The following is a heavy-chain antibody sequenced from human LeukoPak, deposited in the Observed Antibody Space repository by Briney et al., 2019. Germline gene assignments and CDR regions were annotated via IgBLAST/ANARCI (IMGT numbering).Heavy chain of an antibody. V-gene: IGHV4-4*02. CDR3: TRESGAFSPFGF. D-gene: IGHD1-26*01. J-gene: IGHJ4*02. CDR1: GGSILSTNW. Sequence: PSGTLSLTCAVSGGSILSTNWWSWVRQPPGKGLEWIGEVHLNGATNYNPSVEGRVTMSIDKPKNHLSLEVISVTAADTAMYYCTRESGAFSPFGFWGQGTLVTVSS. CDR2: VHLNGAT.